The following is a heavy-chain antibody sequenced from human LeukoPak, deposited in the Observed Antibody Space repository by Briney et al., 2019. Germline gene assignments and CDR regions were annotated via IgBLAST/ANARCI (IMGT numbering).Heavy chain of an antibody. J-gene: IGHJ5*02. V-gene: IGHV1-69*06. CDR1: GYTFTSYG. Sequence: ASVKVSCKASGYTFTSYGISWVRQAPGQGLEWMGGIIPIFGTANYAQKFQGRVTITADKSTSTAYMELSSLRSEDTAVYYCARGPSSDSSGFGIFWFDPWGQGTLVTVSS. CDR3: ARGPSSDSSGFGIFWFDP. D-gene: IGHD3-22*01. CDR2: IIPIFGTA.